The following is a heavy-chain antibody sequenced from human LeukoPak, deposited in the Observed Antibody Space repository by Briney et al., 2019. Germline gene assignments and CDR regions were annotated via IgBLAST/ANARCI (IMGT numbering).Heavy chain of an antibody. CDR1: GYTFTSYY. D-gene: IGHD2-21*02. CDR2: INPSGGST. Sequence: ASVKVSCKAFGYTFTSYYMHWVRQAPGQGLEWMGIINPSGGSTSYAQKFQGRVTMTRDTSTSTVYMELSSLRSEDTAVYYCARGRYCGGDCYDSDAFDIWGQGTMATVSS. J-gene: IGHJ3*02. V-gene: IGHV1-46*01. CDR3: ARGRYCGGDCYDSDAFDI.